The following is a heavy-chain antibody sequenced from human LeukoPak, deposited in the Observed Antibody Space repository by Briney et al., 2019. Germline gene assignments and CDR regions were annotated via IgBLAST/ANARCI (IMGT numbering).Heavy chain of an antibody. D-gene: IGHD3-9*01. V-gene: IGHV4-34*01. CDR2: INHSGST. CDR3: ARGLRYFDWLFVVGGPWFDP. CDR1: GGSFSGYY. J-gene: IGHJ5*02. Sequence: PSETLSLTCAVYGGSFSGYYWSWIRQPPGKGLEWIGEINHSGSTNYNPSLKSRVTISVDTSKNQFSLKLSSVTAADTAVYYCARGLRYFDWLFVVGGPWFDPWGQGTLVTVSS.